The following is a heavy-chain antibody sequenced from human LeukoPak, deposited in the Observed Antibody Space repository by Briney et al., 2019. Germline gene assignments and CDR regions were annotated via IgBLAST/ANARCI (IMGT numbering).Heavy chain of an antibody. J-gene: IGHJ6*02. CDR1: GGTFSSYA. Sequence: ASVKVSFKASGGTFSSYAISWVRQALGQGVEWMGGTIPIFDTANDAQKFHGRVTITEDESTSTAYMVLSSLRSEDTAVYYCARDRDCSSTSCYANYYYGMDVWGQGTTVTVSS. V-gene: IGHV1-69*13. D-gene: IGHD2-2*01. CDR3: ARDRDCSSTSCYANYYYGMDV. CDR2: TIPIFDTA.